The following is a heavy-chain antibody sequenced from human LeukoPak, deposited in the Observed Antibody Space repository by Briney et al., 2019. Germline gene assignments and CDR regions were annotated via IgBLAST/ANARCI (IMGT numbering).Heavy chain of an antibody. Sequence: SETLSLTCTVSGGSISSYYWSWIRLPPGKGLEWIGYIYYRGGTNYNPSLKSRVTISVDTSKNQFSLKLSSVAAADTAVYYCARGPLRNAFDIWGQGTMVTVSS. CDR1: GGSISSYY. CDR2: IYYRGGT. J-gene: IGHJ3*02. CDR3: ARGPLRNAFDI. V-gene: IGHV4-59*01.